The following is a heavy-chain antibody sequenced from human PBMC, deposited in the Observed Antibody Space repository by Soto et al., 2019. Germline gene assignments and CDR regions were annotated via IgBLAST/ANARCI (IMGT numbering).Heavy chain of an antibody. CDR1: GFSLSTSGMC. CDR2: IYWDDDK. CDR3: AHRVGAPGHFQD. J-gene: IGHJ1*01. V-gene: IGHV2-5*02. D-gene: IGHD1-26*01. Sequence: SGPTLVNPTQTLTLTCTFSGFSLSTSGMCVGWIRQPPGKALEWLALIYWDDDKRYSLSVKSRLTISKDTSKKQVVLTMTNMDPEDTATYYCAHRVGAPGHFQDWGQGTLVTVSS.